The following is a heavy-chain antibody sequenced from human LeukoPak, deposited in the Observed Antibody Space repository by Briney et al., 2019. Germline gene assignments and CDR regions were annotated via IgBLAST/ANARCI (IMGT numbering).Heavy chain of an antibody. J-gene: IGHJ2*01. V-gene: IGHV4-61*02. CDR1: GGSISSSSCY. CDR2: IYTSGST. CDR3: ARAPVYWYFDL. Sequence: SETLSLTCTVSGGSISSSSCYWSWIRQPAGKGLEWIGRIYTSGSTNYNPSLKSRVTISVDMSRNQFSLKLSSVTAADTAVYYCARAPVYWYFDLWGRGTLVTVSS.